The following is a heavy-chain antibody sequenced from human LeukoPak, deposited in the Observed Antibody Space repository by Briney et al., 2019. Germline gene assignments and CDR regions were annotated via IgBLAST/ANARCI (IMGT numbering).Heavy chain of an antibody. CDR3: ARGLSDYGDYGAFDI. Sequence: ASVKVSCKASGYTFTGYYMHWVRQAPGPGLEWMGWINPNSGGTNYAQKFQGRVTMTRDTSISTAYMELSRLRSDDTAVYYCARGLSDYGDYGAFDIWGQGTMVTVSS. CDR1: GYTFTGYY. J-gene: IGHJ3*02. D-gene: IGHD4-17*01. CDR2: INPNSGGT. V-gene: IGHV1-2*02.